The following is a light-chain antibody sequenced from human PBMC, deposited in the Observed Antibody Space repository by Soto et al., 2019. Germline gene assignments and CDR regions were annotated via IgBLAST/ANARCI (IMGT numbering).Light chain of an antibody. V-gene: IGKV3-20*01. Sequence: EIVLTQSPGTLSLSPGERATLSCRASQSVTSSYLAWYQQKPGQAPRLLIFGASSRATGIPDRFSGNGSGTDFTLTISRLEPEDFAVYYCQRYGRSLPITCGQGTRLEIK. CDR3: QRYGRSLPIT. CDR2: GAS. CDR1: QSVTSSY. J-gene: IGKJ5*01.